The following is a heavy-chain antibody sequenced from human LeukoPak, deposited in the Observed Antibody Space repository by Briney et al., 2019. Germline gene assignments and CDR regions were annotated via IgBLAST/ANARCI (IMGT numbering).Heavy chain of an antibody. J-gene: IGHJ6*02. V-gene: IGHV1-46*01. CDR1: GYTFTGYY. Sequence: PGASVKVSCKASGYTFTGYYMHWVRQAPGQGLEWMGIINPSGGSTSYAQKFQGRVTMTRDTSTSTVYMELSSLRSEDTAVYYCAISYYYYYGMDVWGQGTTVTVSS. CDR2: INPSGGST. CDR3: AISYYYYYGMDV.